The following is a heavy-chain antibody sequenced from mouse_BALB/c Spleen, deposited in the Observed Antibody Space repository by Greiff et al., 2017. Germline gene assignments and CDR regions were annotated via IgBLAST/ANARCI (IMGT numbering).Heavy chain of an antibody. CDR1: GFTFSDYY. CDR2: ISDGGSYT. J-gene: IGHJ4*01. D-gene: IGHD2-14*01. CDR3: ARRLSYYRPVMDY. V-gene: IGHV5-4*02. Sequence: EVKVEESGGGLVKPGGSLKLSCAASGFTFSDYYMYWVRQTPEKRLEWVATISDGGSYTYYPDSVKGRFTISRDNAKNNLYLQMSSLKSEDTAMYYCARRLSYYRPVMDYWGQGTSVTVSS.